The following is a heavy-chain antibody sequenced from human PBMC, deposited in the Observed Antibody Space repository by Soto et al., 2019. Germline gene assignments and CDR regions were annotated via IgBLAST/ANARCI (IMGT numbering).Heavy chain of an antibody. V-gene: IGHV1-2*02. D-gene: IGHD1-26*01. CDR3: ASVNSGSYHHGLFDY. CDR1: GYTFTAHC. Sequence: ASVKVSCKASGYTFTAHCMNWVRQAPGQGLEWMGWINPNSGDTKYVEKFQGRVTMTRDTSISTAYMELSSLRSDDTAVYYCASVNSGSYHHGLFDYWGQGALVTVSS. CDR2: INPNSGDT. J-gene: IGHJ4*02.